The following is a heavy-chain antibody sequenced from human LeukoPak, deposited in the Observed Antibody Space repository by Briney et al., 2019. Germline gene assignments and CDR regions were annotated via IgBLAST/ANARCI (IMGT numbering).Heavy chain of an antibody. Sequence: PGGSLRLSCAASGFSFISYGMHWVSQAPGKGLEWVGVISDDGRRKDYAGSVKGRFTISRDNSKDTLYLQMNSLRAEDTAVYYCAKRPSDYGDYVSYFDYRGQGTLVTVSS. CDR2: ISDDGRRK. CDR1: GFSFISYG. CDR3: AKRPSDYGDYVSYFDY. V-gene: IGHV3-30*18. D-gene: IGHD4-17*01. J-gene: IGHJ4*02.